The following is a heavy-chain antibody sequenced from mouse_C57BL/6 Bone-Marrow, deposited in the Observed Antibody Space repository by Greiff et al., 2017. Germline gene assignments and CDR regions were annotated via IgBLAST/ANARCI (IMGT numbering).Heavy chain of an antibody. J-gene: IGHJ4*01. V-gene: IGHV1-64*01. Sequence: QVQLQQSGAELVKPGASVKLSCKASGYTFTSYWMHWVKQRPGQGLEWIGMIHPNSGSTNYNEKFKSKATLTVDKSSSPAYMQLSSLTSEDSAVYYCYSTYYAMDYWGQGTSVTVSS. CDR3: YSTYYAMDY. CDR2: IHPNSGST. D-gene: IGHD2-5*01. CDR1: GYTFTSYW.